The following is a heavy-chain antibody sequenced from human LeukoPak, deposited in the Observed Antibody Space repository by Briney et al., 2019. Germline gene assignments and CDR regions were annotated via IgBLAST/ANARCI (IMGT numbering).Heavy chain of an antibody. Sequence: GGSLRLSCAASGFTFDDYAMHWVRHAPGKGLEWVSGISWNSGSIGYADSVKGRFTISRDNAKNSLYLQMNSLRAEDTALYYCAKDSTPRSIVGATMAYWGQGTLVTVSS. V-gene: IGHV3-9*01. CDR3: AKDSTPRSIVGATMAY. J-gene: IGHJ4*02. CDR2: ISWNSGSI. CDR1: GFTFDDYA. D-gene: IGHD1-26*01.